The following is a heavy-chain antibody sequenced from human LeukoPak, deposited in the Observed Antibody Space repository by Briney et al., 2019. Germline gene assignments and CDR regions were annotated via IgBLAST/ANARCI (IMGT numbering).Heavy chain of an antibody. J-gene: IGHJ4*02. D-gene: IGHD1-26*01. V-gene: IGHV1-46*01. Sequence: GASVKVSCKGSGYTFTTYYIHWVRQTPGQGLAWVGIMNPDGGSTSYAEEFQDRVTLTRDTSTSTVYMELSRLTSEDTAVYYCARGWSVGTTTSFWYEYWGQGTLVTVSS. CDR1: GYTFTTYY. CDR2: MNPDGGST. CDR3: ARGWSVGTTTSFWYEY.